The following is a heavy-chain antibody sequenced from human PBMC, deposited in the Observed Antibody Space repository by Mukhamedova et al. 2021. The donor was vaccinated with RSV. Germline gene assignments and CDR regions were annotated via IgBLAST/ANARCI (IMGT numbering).Heavy chain of an antibody. CDR2: IFSSGST. J-gene: IGHJ4*02. Sequence: GEGLEWVSVIFSSGSTYYADSVTGRFTISRDNSRNTLYLQMNSLRAEDTAVYYCAGFFPRYGSGWYYLDYWGQGTLVTVSS. D-gene: IGHD6-19*01. V-gene: IGHV3-53*01. CDR3: AGFFPRYGSGWYYLDY.